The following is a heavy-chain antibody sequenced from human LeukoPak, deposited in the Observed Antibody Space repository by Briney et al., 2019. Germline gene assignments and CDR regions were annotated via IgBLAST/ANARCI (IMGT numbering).Heavy chain of an antibody. V-gene: IGHV4-39*01. CDR1: GGSISSSSYY. CDR2: IYYSGST. CDR3: ARGPPYIVVVTAIGFFDY. D-gene: IGHD2-21*02. J-gene: IGHJ4*02. Sequence: SETLSLTCTVSGGSISSSSYYWGWIRQPPGKGLEWIGSIYYSGSTYYNPSLKSRVTISVDTSKNQFSLKLSSVTAADTAVYYCARGPPYIVVVTAIGFFDYWGQGTLVTVSS.